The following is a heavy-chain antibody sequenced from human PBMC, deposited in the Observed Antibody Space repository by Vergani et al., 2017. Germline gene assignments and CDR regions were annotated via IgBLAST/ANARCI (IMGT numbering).Heavy chain of an antibody. J-gene: IGHJ5*02. CDR2: INHSGST. CDR1: GGSFSGYY. D-gene: IGHD6-19*01. CDR3: ARGGRGSSGWYSLSWFDP. Sequence: QVQLQQWGAGLLKPSETLSLTCAVYGGSFSGYYWSWVRQPPGKGLAWIGEINHSGSTNYNPSLKSRVTISVDTSRNQFSLRLSSVTAADTAVYYCARGGRGSSGWYSLSWFDPWGQGTLVTVSS. V-gene: IGHV4-34*01.